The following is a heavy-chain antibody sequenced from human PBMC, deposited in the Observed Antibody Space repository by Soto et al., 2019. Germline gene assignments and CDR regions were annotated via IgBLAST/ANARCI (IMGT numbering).Heavy chain of an antibody. D-gene: IGHD3-16*01. V-gene: IGHV4-59*01. CDR2: IDFSGNT. CDR1: GGSISSYY. CDR3: ARAAYRDY. J-gene: IGHJ4*02. Sequence: SETLSLTCAVSGGSISSYYWSWIRQPPGKGLEWIGYIDFSGNTNYNPSLKSRVTISVDKPENQLSLRLSSVTAADTAVYYCARAAYRDYWGQGTLVTVSS.